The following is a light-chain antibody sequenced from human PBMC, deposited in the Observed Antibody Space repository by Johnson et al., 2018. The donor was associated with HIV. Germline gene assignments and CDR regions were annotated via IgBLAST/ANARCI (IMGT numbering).Light chain of an antibody. J-gene: IGLJ1*01. Sequence: QSVLTQSPSVSAAPGQKVTISCSGSSSNIENNFVSWYQQFPGTAPKLLIYDNNKRPSGIPDRFSGSKSGTSATLGITGLQTGDEADYYCGTWDSSLRVGVFGTGTKVTVL. V-gene: IGLV1-51*01. CDR2: DNN. CDR3: GTWDSSLRVGV. CDR1: SSNIENNF.